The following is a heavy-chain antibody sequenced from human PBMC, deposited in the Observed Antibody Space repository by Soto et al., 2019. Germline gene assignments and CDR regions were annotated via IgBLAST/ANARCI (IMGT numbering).Heavy chain of an antibody. D-gene: IGHD3-16*02. Sequence: ASVKVSCKASGYTFTSYAIHWVRQAPGQRLEWMGWINAGNGNTKYSQKFQGRVTITRDTSAGTAYMELSSLRSEDTAVYYCARDSGLYDYIWGSYRPDAFDIWGQGTLVTVSS. CDR2: INAGNGNT. CDR3: ARDSGLYDYIWGSYRPDAFDI. CDR1: GYTFTSYA. J-gene: IGHJ3*02. V-gene: IGHV1-3*01.